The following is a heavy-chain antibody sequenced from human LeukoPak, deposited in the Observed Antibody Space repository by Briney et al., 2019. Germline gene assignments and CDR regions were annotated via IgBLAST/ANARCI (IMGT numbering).Heavy chain of an antibody. V-gene: IGHV3-30*04. Sequence: PGGSLRLSCAASGFTFSSYAMHWVRQAPGKGLERVAVISYDGSNKYYADSVKGRFTISRDNSKNTLYLQMNSLRAEDTAVYYCARATVIDYWGQGTLVTVSS. CDR2: ISYDGSNK. CDR1: GFTFSSYA. CDR3: ARATVIDY. D-gene: IGHD4-17*01. J-gene: IGHJ4*02.